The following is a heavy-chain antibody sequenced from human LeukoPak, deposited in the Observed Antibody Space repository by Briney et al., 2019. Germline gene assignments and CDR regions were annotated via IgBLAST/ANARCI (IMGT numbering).Heavy chain of an antibody. Sequence: GGSLRLSCEASGFTFSSYGMHWVRQAPGKGLEWVAVIWYDGSDKYYADSVKGRFTISRDSSRHTVYLQMNSLRDEDTAVYYCARDQGYCTTTSCYSIGGYFDYWGQGTLVTVSS. CDR1: GFTFSSYG. CDR3: ARDQGYCTTTSCYSIGGYFDY. J-gene: IGHJ4*02. V-gene: IGHV3-33*01. CDR2: IWYDGSDK. D-gene: IGHD2-2*01.